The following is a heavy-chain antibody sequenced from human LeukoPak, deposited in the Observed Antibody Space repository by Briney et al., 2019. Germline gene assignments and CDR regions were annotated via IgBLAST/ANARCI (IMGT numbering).Heavy chain of an antibody. J-gene: IGHJ3*02. CDR1: GYTFTSYD. CDR2: MNPNSGNT. D-gene: IGHD3-9*01. V-gene: IGHV1-8*03. CDR3: ARVGKFDWLRYDAFDI. Sequence: ASVKVSCKASGYTFTSYDINWVRQATGQGLEWMGWMNPNSGNTGYAQKFQGRVTITRNTSISTAYMELSSLRSEDTAVYYCARVGKFDWLRYDAFDIWGQGTMVTVSS.